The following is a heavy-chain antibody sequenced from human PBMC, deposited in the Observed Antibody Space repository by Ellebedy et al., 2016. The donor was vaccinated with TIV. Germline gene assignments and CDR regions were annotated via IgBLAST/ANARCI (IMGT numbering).Heavy chain of an antibody. CDR2: ISDSGGNT. D-gene: IGHD4-23*01. CDR3: ARDPVGVGPAFDV. V-gene: IGHV3-23*01. CDR1: EFTFNNHW. J-gene: IGHJ3*01. Sequence: PGGSLRLSCVASEFTFNNHWMSWVRQAPGKGLEWVSTISDSGGNTHFPDSVKGRFTISRDNSKDTLFLQMNSLRAEDTAIYFCARDPVGVGPAFDVWGQGTMVTVSS.